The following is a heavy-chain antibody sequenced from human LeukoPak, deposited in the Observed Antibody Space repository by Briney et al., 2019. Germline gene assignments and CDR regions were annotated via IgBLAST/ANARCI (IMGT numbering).Heavy chain of an antibody. CDR3: ARGPIAAPLDY. D-gene: IGHD6-6*01. Sequence: PGTSLRLSCAASGFTFSTYGMHWVRQAPGKGLEWVALISYDGSKKHCADSVKGRFTISRDESKNTLFLQTNSLRAEDTAVYYCARGPIAAPLDYWGQGTLVTVSS. V-gene: IGHV3-30*03. CDR1: GFTFSTYG. CDR2: ISYDGSKK. J-gene: IGHJ4*02.